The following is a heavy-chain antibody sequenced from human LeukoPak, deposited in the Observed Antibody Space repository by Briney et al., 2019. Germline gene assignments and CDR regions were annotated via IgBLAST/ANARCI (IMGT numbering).Heavy chain of an antibody. D-gene: IGHD3-22*01. CDR2: IHTSGST. Sequence: SETLSLTCTVSGGSISSYYWSWIRQPAGKGLEWIGRIHTSGSTNYNPSLKSRVTMSVDTSKNQFSLKLNSVTAADTAVYYCARGLYYDSSGSPIWFDPWGQGTLVTVSS. V-gene: IGHV4-4*07. CDR1: GGSISSYY. CDR3: ARGLYYDSSGSPIWFDP. J-gene: IGHJ5*02.